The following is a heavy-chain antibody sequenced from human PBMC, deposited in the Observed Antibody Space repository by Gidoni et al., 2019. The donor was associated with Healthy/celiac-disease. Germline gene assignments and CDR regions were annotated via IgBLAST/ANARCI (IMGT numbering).Heavy chain of an antibody. CDR1: GCSISSSSYY. CDR2: IYYSGST. D-gene: IGHD6-19*01. CDR3: WRSSGQLDY. V-gene: IGHV4-39*01. Sequence: QLQLQASGPGLVKPSETLSLTCTVSGCSISSSSYYWGWIRQPPGKGLEWIGSIYYSGSTYYNPSLKSRVTISVDTSKNQFSLKMSSVTAADTAVYYCWRSSGQLDYWGQGTLVTVSS. J-gene: IGHJ4*02.